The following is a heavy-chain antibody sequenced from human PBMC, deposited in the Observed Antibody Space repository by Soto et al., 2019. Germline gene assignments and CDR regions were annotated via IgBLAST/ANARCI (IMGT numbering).Heavy chain of an antibody. CDR3: ARGSSIAGLYYGMDV. CDR2: NYYSGIT. J-gene: IGHJ6*02. D-gene: IGHD6-6*01. Sequence: QVQLQESGPGLVKPSQTLSLTCTVSGGSISSGGYYWTWIRQHPGKGLEWIGYNYYSGITYYNPSLKSGVTIPLNTSKNQFSLKLSSVTAADTAVYYCARGSSIAGLYYGMDVWGQGTTVTVSS. V-gene: IGHV4-31*03. CDR1: GGSISSGGYY.